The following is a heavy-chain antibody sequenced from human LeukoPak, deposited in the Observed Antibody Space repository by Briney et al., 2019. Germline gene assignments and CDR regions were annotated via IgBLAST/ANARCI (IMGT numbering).Heavy chain of an antibody. J-gene: IGHJ4*02. CDR3: ARGPGGSGSYYDY. CDR2: ISSNSRYI. V-gene: IGHV3-21*01. D-gene: IGHD3-10*01. Sequence: KTGGSLRLSCAASGFTFSSYSMNWVRQAPGKGLEWVSYISSNSRYIYYADSVKGRFTISRDNAKNSLYLQMNSLRTEDAAVYYCARGPGGSGSYYDYWGQGTLVIVSS. CDR1: GFTFSSYS.